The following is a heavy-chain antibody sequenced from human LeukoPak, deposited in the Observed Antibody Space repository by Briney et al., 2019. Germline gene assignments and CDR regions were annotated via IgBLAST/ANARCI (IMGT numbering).Heavy chain of an antibody. D-gene: IGHD3-10*01. CDR2: ISNDGNNK. Sequence: GGSLRLSCAASGFAFSSYAMHWVRQAPGKGLEWVALISNDGNNKYHADSVKGRFTISRNNSKKSLYLQMNSLRPEDTALYYCARDPVSIGSRMNSDYWGQGTLVTVSS. CDR3: ARDPVSIGSRMNSDY. J-gene: IGHJ4*02. CDR1: GFAFSSYA. V-gene: IGHV3-30-3*01.